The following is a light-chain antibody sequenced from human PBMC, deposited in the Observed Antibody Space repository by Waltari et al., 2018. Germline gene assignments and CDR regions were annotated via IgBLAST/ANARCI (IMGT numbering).Light chain of an antibody. Sequence: QSALTQPASVSGSPGQSITISCIGTSSDVGTYKYVSWYQRHPGKAPKLLIYDVSHRPSGVSNRLSGSKSCNTASLTISGLQAEDGADYYCSSYTSSTTLLVFGTGTKVTVL. CDR2: DVS. J-gene: IGLJ1*01. CDR3: SSYTSSTTLLV. V-gene: IGLV2-14*03. CDR1: SSDVGTYKY.